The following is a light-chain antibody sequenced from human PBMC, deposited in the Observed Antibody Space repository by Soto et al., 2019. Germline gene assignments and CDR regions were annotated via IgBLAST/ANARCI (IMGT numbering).Light chain of an antibody. Sequence: EIVLTQSPGTLSLSPGERATLSCRASQSVSSSYLAWYQQKPGQAPRLLIYDASSRSTGIPDRFRGSGSGTDFTLTINRLETEDFAVYYCQQYEISPFTFGPGTKVDIK. CDR1: QSVSSSY. CDR2: DAS. CDR3: QQYEISPFT. J-gene: IGKJ3*01. V-gene: IGKV3-20*01.